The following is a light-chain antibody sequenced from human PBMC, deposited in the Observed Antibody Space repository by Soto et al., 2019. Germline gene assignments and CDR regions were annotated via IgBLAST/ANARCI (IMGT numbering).Light chain of an antibody. CDR3: QQYGSSSFT. Sequence: EIVLTQSPGTLSLSPGERATLSCRASQSVSSSYLAWYQQKPGQAPRLLIYGASSRATGIPDRFSCSGSGTDFTLTISRLEPEDFALYYCQQYGSSSFTFGPGTKVDIK. V-gene: IGKV3-20*01. J-gene: IGKJ3*01. CDR2: GAS. CDR1: QSVSSSY.